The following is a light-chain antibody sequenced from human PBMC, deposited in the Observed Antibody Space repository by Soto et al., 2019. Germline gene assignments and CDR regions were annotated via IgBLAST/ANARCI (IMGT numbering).Light chain of an antibody. CDR3: QQYNSYPLT. Sequence: DIQMTQSPSSLSASVGDRVTITCRASQGIRHYLAWYQQKPGKVPKLLIYKASSLESGVPSRFSGSGSGTEFTLTISSLQPDDFATYYCQQYNSYPLTFGGGTKVDI. V-gene: IGKV1-5*03. CDR1: QGIRHY. CDR2: KAS. J-gene: IGKJ4*01.